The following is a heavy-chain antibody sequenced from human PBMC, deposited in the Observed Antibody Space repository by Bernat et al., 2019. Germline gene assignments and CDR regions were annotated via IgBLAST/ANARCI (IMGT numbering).Heavy chain of an antibody. CDR2: ISYDGSNK. Sequence: QVQLVESGGGVVQPGRSLRLSCAASGFTFSSYAMHWVRQAPGKGLEWVAVISYDGSNKYYADSVKGRFTISRDNSKNTLYLQMNSLRAEDTAVYYCATDGDSSGFYYDYWGQGTLVTVSS. CDR1: GFTFSSYA. D-gene: IGHD3-22*01. CDR3: ATDGDSSGFYYDY. V-gene: IGHV3-30*14. J-gene: IGHJ4*02.